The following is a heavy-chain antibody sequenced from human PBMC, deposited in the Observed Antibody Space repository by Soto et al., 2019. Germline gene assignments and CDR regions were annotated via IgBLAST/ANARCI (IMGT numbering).Heavy chain of an antibody. CDR1: GLTVRTTY. J-gene: IGHJ5*02. V-gene: IGHV3-53*01. CDR2: LYTDDTA. Sequence: EVRLVQSGGGLIHPGGSLRLSCVASGLTVRTTYMNWVRQAPGKGLEWVSVLYTDDTAYYADSVKGRFTISRDNSKNTLYLQMNSLRAEDTAIYSCARVPSFDPWGQGTLVTVSS. CDR3: ARVPSFDP.